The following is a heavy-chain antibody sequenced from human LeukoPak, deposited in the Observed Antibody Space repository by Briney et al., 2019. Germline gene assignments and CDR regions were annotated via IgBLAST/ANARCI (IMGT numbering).Heavy chain of an antibody. CDR1: GDSVSTNSAT. CDR3: ARGVIYWYFDL. D-gene: IGHD2/OR15-2a*01. Sequence: SQTLSLTCAISGDSVSTNSATWTWLRQSPSRGLEWLGRTYYRSKWSNDYAVSMKSRITINPDTSKNQFSLQLNSVTPEDTAVYYCARGVIYWYFDLWGRGTLVTVSS. J-gene: IGHJ2*01. V-gene: IGHV6-1*01. CDR2: TYYRSKWSN.